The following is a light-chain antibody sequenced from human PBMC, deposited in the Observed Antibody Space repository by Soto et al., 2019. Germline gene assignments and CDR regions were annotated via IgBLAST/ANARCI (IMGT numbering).Light chain of an antibody. Sequence: EIQMTQSPSTLSASVGDRFTVTCRASQTIGSWLAWYQQKPGRAPKLLIFDASSLESGVTSRFSGNGSGTEFTLTISGLQPDDFASYYCQQYNSYSGMVGPGTKVEIK. J-gene: IGKJ1*01. CDR1: QTIGSW. V-gene: IGKV1-5*01. CDR3: QQYNSYSGM. CDR2: DAS.